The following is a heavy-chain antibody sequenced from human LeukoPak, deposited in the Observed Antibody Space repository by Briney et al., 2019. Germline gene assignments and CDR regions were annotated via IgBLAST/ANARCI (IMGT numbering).Heavy chain of an antibody. D-gene: IGHD6-19*01. Sequence: PGGSLRLSCAASGFTVSSNYMSWVRQAPGKGLEWVSVIYSGGSTYYADSVKGRFTISRDNSKNTLYLQMNSLRAEDTAVYYCARATTSSGWYPTDAFDIWGQGTMVTVSS. CDR2: IYSGGST. CDR1: GFTVSSNY. V-gene: IGHV3-53*01. CDR3: ARATTSSGWYPTDAFDI. J-gene: IGHJ3*02.